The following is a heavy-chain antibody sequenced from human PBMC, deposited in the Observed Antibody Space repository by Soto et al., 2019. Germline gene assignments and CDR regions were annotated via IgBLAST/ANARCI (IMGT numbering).Heavy chain of an antibody. CDR2: ISYDGSNK. D-gene: IGHD4-17*01. CDR3: ARGGYGDYFYYGMDA. J-gene: IGHJ6*02. CDR1: GFTFSSYA. Sequence: GGSLRLSCAASGFTFSSYAMHWVRQAPGKGLEWVAVISYDGSNKYYADSVKGRFTISRDNSKNTLYLQMNSLRAEDTAVYYCARGGYGDYFYYGMDAWGQGTTVTV. V-gene: IGHV3-30-3*01.